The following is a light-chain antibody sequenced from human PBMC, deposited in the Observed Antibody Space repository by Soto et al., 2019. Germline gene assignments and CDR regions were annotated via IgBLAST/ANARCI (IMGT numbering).Light chain of an antibody. CDR1: QSISSY. CDR2: AAS. J-gene: IGKJ4*01. V-gene: IGKV1-39*01. Sequence: DIQMTQSPYSLSASVGDRVTITCRASQSISSYLNWYQQKPGKAPELLIYAASSLQSGVPSRFSGSGSGTDFTLTISSLQPEDFATYYCPQIYTAPLTFGGGTKVEIK. CDR3: PQIYTAPLT.